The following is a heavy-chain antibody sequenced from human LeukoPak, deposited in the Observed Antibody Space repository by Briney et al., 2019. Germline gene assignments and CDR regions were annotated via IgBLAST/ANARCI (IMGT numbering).Heavy chain of an antibody. CDR2: ISAKDGNT. V-gene: IGHV1-18*01. J-gene: IGHJ4*02. CDR1: GYSFRTYG. Sequence: ASVKVSCKASGYSFRTYGISWVRQAPGQGLEWTGWISAKDGNTIYAQRFQDRVIMTTDTSTSTVYMELRSLTSDDTAVYYCARGTQYEYLWGSNTSSDIWGQRTRVTVSS. CDR3: ARGTQYEYLWGSNTSSDI. D-gene: IGHD3-16*01.